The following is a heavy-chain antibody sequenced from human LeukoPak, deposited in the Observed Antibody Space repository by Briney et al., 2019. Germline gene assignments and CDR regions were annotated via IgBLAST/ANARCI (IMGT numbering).Heavy chain of an antibody. Sequence: ASVKVSCKASGYTFTGYYMHWVRQAPGQGLEWMGWINPNSGGTNYAQKFQGWVTMTRDTSISTAYMELSRLGSDDTAVYYCARDYCSGGSCLYYFDYWGQGTLVTVSS. D-gene: IGHD2-15*01. V-gene: IGHV1-2*04. CDR3: ARDYCSGGSCLYYFDY. CDR1: GYTFTGYY. CDR2: INPNSGGT. J-gene: IGHJ4*02.